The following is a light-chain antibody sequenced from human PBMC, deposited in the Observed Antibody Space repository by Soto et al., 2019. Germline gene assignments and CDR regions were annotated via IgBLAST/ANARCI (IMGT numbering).Light chain of an antibody. J-gene: IGKJ2*01. V-gene: IGKV1-39*01. CDR2: GAS. Sequence: DIQMTQFPSSLSASVGDRLTISCRASQGIANYLNWYQQQPGKAPNLLMYGASKLQSGVPSRFAGGGTGANFTFAISGLQPGDFATYYCQQTYRSPYTFGQGTKVDIK. CDR1: QGIANY. CDR3: QQTYRSPYT.